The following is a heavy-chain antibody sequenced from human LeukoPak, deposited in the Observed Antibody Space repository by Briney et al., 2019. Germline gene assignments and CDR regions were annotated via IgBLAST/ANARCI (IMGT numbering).Heavy chain of an antibody. V-gene: IGHV3-21*01. Sequence: GGSLRLSCAASGFTFSSYSMNWVRQAPGKGLEWVSSISSSSSYIYYADSVKGRFTISRENAKNSLYLQTNSLRAEDTAVYYCARDRRVRFLEWLSPKYGMDVWGQGTTATVSS. CDR2: ISSSSSYI. CDR3: ARDRRVRFLEWLSPKYGMDV. D-gene: IGHD3-3*01. CDR1: GFTFSSYS. J-gene: IGHJ6*02.